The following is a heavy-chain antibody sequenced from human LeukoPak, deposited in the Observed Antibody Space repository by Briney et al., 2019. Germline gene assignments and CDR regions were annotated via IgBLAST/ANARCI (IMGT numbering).Heavy chain of an antibody. CDR2: ISGSGSSR. J-gene: IGHJ4*02. D-gene: IGHD6-13*01. CDR1: GFSFSSCA. V-gene: IGHV3-23*01. Sequence: GGSLRLSCAASGFSFSSCAMIWVRQAPGKGLEWVSVISGSGSSRYYADSVKGRFTISRDNSKNTVFLQMNSLRVEDTAIYYCAKDIAAAGDYWGQGTLVTVSS. CDR3: AKDIAAAGDY.